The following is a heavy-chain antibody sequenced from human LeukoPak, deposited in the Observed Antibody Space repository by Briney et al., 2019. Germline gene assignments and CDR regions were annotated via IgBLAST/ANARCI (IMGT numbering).Heavy chain of an antibody. Sequence: GSLRLSWAAAGSTFDDYGMSWVSQAPGKGREWVAGINWNGGSTGYADYVKGRFTISRDNAKNSLYLQMNSLRAEDTALYYCARLVGGGSGTIGGQGTLVTVSS. J-gene: IGHJ4*02. V-gene: IGHV3-20*04. CDR3: ARLVGGGSGTI. D-gene: IGHD3-10*01. CDR2: INWNGGST. CDR1: GSTFDDYG.